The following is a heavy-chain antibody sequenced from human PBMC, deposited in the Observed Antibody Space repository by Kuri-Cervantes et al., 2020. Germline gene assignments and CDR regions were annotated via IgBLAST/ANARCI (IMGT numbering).Heavy chain of an antibody. CDR2: IYYGGST. Sequence: SETLSLTCTVSGGSISSSSYYWGWIRQPPGKGLEWIGRIYYGGSTYYNPSLKSRVTISVDTSKNQFSLKLSSVTAADTAVYYCARGVDIAPIDYWGQGTLVTVSS. D-gene: IGHD5-12*01. CDR1: GGSISSSSYY. V-gene: IGHV4-39*01. J-gene: IGHJ4*02. CDR3: ARGVDIAPIDY.